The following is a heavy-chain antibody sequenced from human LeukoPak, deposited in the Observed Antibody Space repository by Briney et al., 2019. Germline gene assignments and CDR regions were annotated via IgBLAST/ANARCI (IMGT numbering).Heavy chain of an antibody. CDR2: ISGSGGSI. CDR3: AIVVVTAIPTSYDS. J-gene: IGHJ4*02. CDR1: GFTFSSYG. Sequence: GGSLRLSCAASGFTFSSYGMCWVRQAPGKGLEWVSAISGSGGSIYYADSVKGRFAISRDNSKNTLNLQMNSLRAEDTAVYYCAIVVVTAIPTSYDSWGQGTLVTVSS. V-gene: IGHV3-23*01. D-gene: IGHD2-21*02.